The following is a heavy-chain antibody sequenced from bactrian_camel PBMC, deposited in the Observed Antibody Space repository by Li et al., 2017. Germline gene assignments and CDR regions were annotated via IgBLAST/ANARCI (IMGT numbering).Heavy chain of an antibody. D-gene: IGHD6*01. J-gene: IGHJ4*01. CDR3: AKDLGLAGANDY. V-gene: IGHV3S11*01. CDR2: IGNTGNT. CDR1: GFAFSDYA. Sequence: VQLVESGGGVVQPGGSLRLSCAASGFAFSDYAMTCVRQGPGKGLEWVSIIGNTGNTYYSDSVKGRFTVSRDNAKNTLYLDLNSLKTEDMAMYYCAKDLGLAGANDYWGQGTQVTVS.